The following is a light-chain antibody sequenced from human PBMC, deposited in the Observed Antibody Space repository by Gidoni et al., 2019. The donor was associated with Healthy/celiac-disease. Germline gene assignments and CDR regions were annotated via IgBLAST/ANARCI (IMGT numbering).Light chain of an antibody. Sequence: DIQMTQAPSTLSASVGARVTITCRASQSISSWLAWYQQKPGKAPKLLIYDASSLESGVPSRFSGSGSGTEFTLTISSLQPDDFATYYCQQYNSYWTFGQGTKVEIK. CDR2: DAS. J-gene: IGKJ1*01. V-gene: IGKV1-5*01. CDR1: QSISSW. CDR3: QQYNSYWT.